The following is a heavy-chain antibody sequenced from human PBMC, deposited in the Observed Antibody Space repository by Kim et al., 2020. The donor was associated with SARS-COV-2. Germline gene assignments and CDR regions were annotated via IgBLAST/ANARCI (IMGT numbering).Heavy chain of an antibody. J-gene: IGHJ5*02. CDR1: GGSISSSSYY. D-gene: IGHD2-2*01. V-gene: IGHV4-39*01. CDR2: IYYSGST. CDR3: ARHVKRKYQLLLVTIYNWFDP. Sequence: SETLSLTCTVSGGSISSSSYYWGWIRQPPGKGLEWIGSIYYSGSTYYNPSLKSRVTISVDTSKNQFSLKLSSVTAADTAVHYCARHVKRKYQLLLVTIYNWFDPWGQGTLVTVSS.